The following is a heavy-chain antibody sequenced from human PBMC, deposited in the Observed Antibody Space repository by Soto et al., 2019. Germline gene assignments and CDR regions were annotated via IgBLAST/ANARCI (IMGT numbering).Heavy chain of an antibody. D-gene: IGHD3-10*01. J-gene: IGHJ5*02. CDR3: ARAGGSGPLDDWFAP. V-gene: IGHV4-30-2*06. CDR1: GVSISSGGYS. CDR2: IFHSGTT. Sequence: QVQLQESGSGLVKPSQTLSLTCEVSGVSISSGGYSWSWIRQSPGKGLEGMGYIFHSGTTDYNPSLKSRLTISVDRSKNQFSLRLRSVTAADTALYYCARAGGSGPLDDWFAPWGQGTLVTVSS.